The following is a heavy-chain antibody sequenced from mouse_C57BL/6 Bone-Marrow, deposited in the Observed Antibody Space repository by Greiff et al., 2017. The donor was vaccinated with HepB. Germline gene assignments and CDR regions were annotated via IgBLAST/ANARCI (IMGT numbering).Heavy chain of an antibody. CDR2: ISYRGST. J-gene: IGHJ3*01. CDR3: ARGVYDGYLAWFAY. V-gene: IGHV3-1*01. D-gene: IGHD2-3*01. CDR1: GYSITSGYD. Sequence: VQLKESGPGMVKPSQSLSLTCTVTGYSITSGYDWHWIRHFPGNKLEWMGYISYRGSTNYNPSLKSRISITHDTSKNHFFLKLNSVTTEDTATYYCARGVYDGYLAWFAYWGQGTLVTVSA.